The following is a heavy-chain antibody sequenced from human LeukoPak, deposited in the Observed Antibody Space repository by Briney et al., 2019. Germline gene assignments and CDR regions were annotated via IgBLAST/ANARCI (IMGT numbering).Heavy chain of an antibody. V-gene: IGHV1-18*01. CDR3: ARDRTGRIIDFDY. D-gene: IGHD3-16*02. CDR1: GYTFTSYD. Sequence: ASVKVSCKASGYTFTSYDINWVRQATGQGLEWMGWISAYNGNTNYVQKLQGRVTMTTDTSTSTAYMELRSLRSDDTAVYYCARDRTGRIIDFDYWGQGTLVTVSS. J-gene: IGHJ4*02. CDR2: ISAYNGNT.